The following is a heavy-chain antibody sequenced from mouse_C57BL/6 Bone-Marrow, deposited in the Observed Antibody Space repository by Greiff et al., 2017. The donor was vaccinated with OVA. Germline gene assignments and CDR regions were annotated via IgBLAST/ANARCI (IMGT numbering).Heavy chain of an antibody. CDR3: ARPHYDGSSAWWYFDV. CDR2: INPNHGGT. Sequence: EVQGVESGPELVKPGASVKIPCKASGYTFTDYNMDWVKQSHGKSLEWIGDINPNHGGTIYNQKFKGKATLTVDKSSSTAYMERRSLTSEDTAVYYCARPHYDGSSAWWYFDVWGTGTTVTVSS. J-gene: IGHJ1*03. D-gene: IGHD1-1*01. V-gene: IGHV1-18*01. CDR1: GYTFTDYN.